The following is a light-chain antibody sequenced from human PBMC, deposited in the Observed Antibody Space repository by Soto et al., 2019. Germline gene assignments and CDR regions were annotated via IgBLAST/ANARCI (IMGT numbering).Light chain of an antibody. Sequence: QSVLTQPPSVSGSPGQSVIISCTGTSSDVGGYNYVSWYQQHPTKAPKLIIYDVNKRPSGVPFRFSGSKSGNTASLTISGLRAEDEADYYCCSYAVRNTYVFGTGTKVTVL. CDR3: CSYAVRNTYV. V-gene: IGLV2-11*01. CDR1: SSDVGGYNY. CDR2: DVN. J-gene: IGLJ1*01.